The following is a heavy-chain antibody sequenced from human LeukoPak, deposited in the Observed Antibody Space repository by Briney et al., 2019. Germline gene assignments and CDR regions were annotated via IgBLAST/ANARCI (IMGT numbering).Heavy chain of an antibody. V-gene: IGHV3-9*01. CDR2: INWNSGSI. Sequence: GGSLRLSCAASGFTFYDYAMYWVRQAPGKGLEWVSGINWNSGSIGYADSVKGRFTISRDNAKNSLYLQMNSLRAEDTAVYYCARESIGYCSSTSCDRSGGYMDVWGKGTTVTVSS. CDR1: GFTFYDYA. CDR3: ARESIGYCSSTSCDRSGGYMDV. D-gene: IGHD2-2*01. J-gene: IGHJ6*03.